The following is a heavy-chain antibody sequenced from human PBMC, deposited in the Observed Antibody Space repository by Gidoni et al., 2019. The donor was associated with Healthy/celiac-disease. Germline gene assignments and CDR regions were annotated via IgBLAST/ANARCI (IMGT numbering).Heavy chain of an antibody. D-gene: IGHD4-17*01. CDR1: GFTFSDYY. Sequence: QVKMLESGVGLFKPGGSLRLPCAASGFTFSDYYMSWISQAPGKGLEWVSYISSRCSTIYYSDSVKGRFTISRDNAKNSLYLQMNSLSADDTALYYCARDYGDYTYYYGMDVWGQGTTVTVSS. CDR2: ISSRCSTI. J-gene: IGHJ6*02. CDR3: ARDYGDYTYYYGMDV. V-gene: IGHV3-11*01.